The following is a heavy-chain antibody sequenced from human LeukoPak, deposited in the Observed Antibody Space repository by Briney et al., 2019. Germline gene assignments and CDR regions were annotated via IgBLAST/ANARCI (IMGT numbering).Heavy chain of an antibody. CDR1: GFSPTAYT. D-gene: IGHD3-22*01. CDR3: ARGYYEPFES. V-gene: IGHV4-59*01. J-gene: IGHJ4*02. Sequence: ASETLSLTCTVPGFSPTAYTWSWIRQSPGEGLEWIGYILFSVRTDYNPYLKSRVTISFDASKNQFSLILISLTAADTAVYYGARGYYEPFESWGPGTLVTVSS. CDR2: ILFSVRT.